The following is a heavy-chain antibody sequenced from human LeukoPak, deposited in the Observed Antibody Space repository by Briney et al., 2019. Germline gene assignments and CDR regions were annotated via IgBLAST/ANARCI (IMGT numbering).Heavy chain of an antibody. Sequence: SETLSLTCTVPGGSISSYYWSWIRQPPGEGLEWIGYIYYSGSTKYNPSFNSRVTMSVDTSKNQISLKLSSVTAADTAVYFCAREGTTGWAFWGQGTLVTVSS. J-gene: IGHJ4*02. CDR2: IYYSGST. V-gene: IGHV4-59*01. D-gene: IGHD1-1*01. CDR1: GGSISSYY. CDR3: AREGTTGWAF.